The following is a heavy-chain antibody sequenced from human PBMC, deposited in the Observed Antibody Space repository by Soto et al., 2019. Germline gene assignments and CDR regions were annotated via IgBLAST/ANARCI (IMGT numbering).Heavy chain of an antibody. Sequence: NPSETLSLTCTVSGGSISSSSYYWGWIRQPPGKGLEWIGNIYYSGSTYYNPSLKSRVTISVDTSKNQFSLKLSSVTAADTAVYYCARGVFTMIEPGFWFDPWGQGTLVTVSS. CDR1: GGSISSSSYY. D-gene: IGHD3-22*01. V-gene: IGHV4-39*07. CDR3: ARGVFTMIEPGFWFDP. J-gene: IGHJ5*02. CDR2: IYYSGST.